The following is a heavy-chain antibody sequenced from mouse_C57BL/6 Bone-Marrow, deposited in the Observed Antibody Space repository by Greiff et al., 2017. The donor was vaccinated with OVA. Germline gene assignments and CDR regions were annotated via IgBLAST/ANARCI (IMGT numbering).Heavy chain of an antibody. Sequence: QVQLKESGAELARPGASVKLSCKASGYTFTSYGISWVKQRTGQGLEWIGEIYPRSGNTYYNEKFKGKATLTADKSSSTAYMELRSLTSEDSAVYFCARPIYDGYSFDYWGQGTTLTVSS. V-gene: IGHV1-81*01. D-gene: IGHD2-3*01. CDR1: GYTFTSYG. CDR3: ARPIYDGYSFDY. CDR2: IYPRSGNT. J-gene: IGHJ2*01.